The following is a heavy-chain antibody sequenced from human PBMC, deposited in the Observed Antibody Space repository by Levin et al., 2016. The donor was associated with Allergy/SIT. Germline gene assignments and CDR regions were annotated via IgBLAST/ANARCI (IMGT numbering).Heavy chain of an antibody. CDR2: TNPNSGKT. D-gene: IGHD6-6*01. CDR3: ARLYSSSSGRLFDY. J-gene: IGHJ4*02. V-gene: IGHV1-8*01. CDR1: GYTFTSYD. Sequence: ASVKVSCKASGYTFTSYDINWVRQAPGQGLEWMGWTNPNSGKTGYAQKFQGRVTMTRNISISAVYMELSSLRSEDTAVYYCARLYSSSSGRLFDYWGQGTLVTVSS.